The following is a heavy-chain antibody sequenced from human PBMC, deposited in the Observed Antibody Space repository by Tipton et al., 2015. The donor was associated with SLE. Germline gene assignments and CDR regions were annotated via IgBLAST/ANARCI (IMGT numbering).Heavy chain of an antibody. CDR1: GGSFSGYY. Sequence: LRLSCAVYGGSFSGYYWSWIRQPPGKGLEWIGEINHSGSTNYNPSLKSRVTISGDTSKNRFSLKLSSVTAADTAVYYCATTPRTVVTPTDAFDIWGQGTMVTVSS. V-gene: IGHV4-34*01. J-gene: IGHJ3*02. CDR2: INHSGST. CDR3: ATTPRTVVTPTDAFDI. D-gene: IGHD4-23*01.